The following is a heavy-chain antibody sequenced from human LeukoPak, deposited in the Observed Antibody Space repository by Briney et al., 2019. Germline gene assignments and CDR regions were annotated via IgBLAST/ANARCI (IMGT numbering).Heavy chain of an antibody. V-gene: IGHV3-64*04. Sequence: GGSLRLSCSASGFTFSDYAMHWVRQAPGKGLEYVSAISGDAITTYHADSVKGRFTISRDDSKNTLYLQMDNLRPEDTAVYYCAKDGATWRDPGAYWGQGTLVIVSS. CDR2: ISGDAITT. CDR3: AKDGATWRDPGAY. D-gene: IGHD7-27*01. CDR1: GFTFSDYA. J-gene: IGHJ4*02.